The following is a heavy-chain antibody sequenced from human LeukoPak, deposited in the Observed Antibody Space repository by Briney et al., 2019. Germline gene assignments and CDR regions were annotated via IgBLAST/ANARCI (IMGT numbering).Heavy chain of an antibody. Sequence: PGGSLRLSCAASGFALRSYAMSWVRQAPGKGLEWVSGISDSGDYTFYTDSVKGRFTIYRDSSKNTLYLQMSSLRAEDTAVFYCAKDCDYGGNSGLPCYWGQGILVTVSS. CDR3: AKDCDYGGNSGLPCY. V-gene: IGHV3-23*01. J-gene: IGHJ4*02. CDR2: ISDSGDYT. CDR1: GFALRSYA. D-gene: IGHD4-23*01.